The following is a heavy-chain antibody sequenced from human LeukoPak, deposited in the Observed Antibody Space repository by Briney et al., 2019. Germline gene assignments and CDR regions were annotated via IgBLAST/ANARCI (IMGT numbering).Heavy chain of an antibody. D-gene: IGHD1-14*01. CDR2: IGPTGTDR. J-gene: IGHJ4*02. CDR3: ATETIGRHYDY. Sequence: GGSLRLSCAASGFTFSSCGFNWVRQAPGKGLEWVSSIGPTGTDRYYADSVRGRFTISRDNAKNSMYLQMDGLRDEDTAVYYCATETIGRHYDYWGQGTLLTVSS. V-gene: IGHV3-21*01. CDR1: GFTFSSCG.